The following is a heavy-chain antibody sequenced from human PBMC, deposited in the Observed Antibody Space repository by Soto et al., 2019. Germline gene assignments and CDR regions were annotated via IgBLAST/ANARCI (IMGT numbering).Heavy chain of an antibody. Sequence: QVQLQESGPGLVKPSQTLSLTCTVSGGSISSGGYYWSWIRQQPGKGLEWIGYIYYSGSTYYNPSLESRVTISVDTSKNQFSLKLSSVTSADTAVYYCARGSSTTDYYYYMDVWGKGTTVTVSS. CDR3: ARGSSTTDYYYYMDV. D-gene: IGHD2-2*01. CDR1: GGSISSGGYY. CDR2: IYYSGST. V-gene: IGHV4-31*03. J-gene: IGHJ6*03.